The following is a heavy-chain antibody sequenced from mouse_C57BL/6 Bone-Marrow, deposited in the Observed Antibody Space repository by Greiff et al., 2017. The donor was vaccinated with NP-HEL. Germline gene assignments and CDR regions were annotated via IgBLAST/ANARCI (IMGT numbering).Heavy chain of an antibody. Sequence: EVQVVESGGGLVKPGGSLKLSCAASGFTFSSYAMSWVRQTPEKRLEWVATISDGGSYTYYPDNVKGRFTISRDNAKNNLYLQMSHLKSEDTAMYYCARDPTNGSSGYYAMDYWGQGTSVTVSS. CDR2: ISDGGSYT. J-gene: IGHJ4*01. CDR3: ARDPTNGSSGYYAMDY. D-gene: IGHD1-1*01. V-gene: IGHV5-4*01. CDR1: GFTFSSYA.